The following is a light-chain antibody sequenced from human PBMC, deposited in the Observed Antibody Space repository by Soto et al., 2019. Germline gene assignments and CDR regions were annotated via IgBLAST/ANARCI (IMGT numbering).Light chain of an antibody. CDR3: SSYTDTSTPPSV. J-gene: IGLJ1*01. V-gene: IGLV2-14*01. CDR1: SNDVGGYNY. Sequence: QSALTQPASVSGSPGQSITISCTGTSNDVGGYNYVSWYQQHPGKAPKLMIYEVSNRPSGVPNRFSGSKSGNTASLTISGLQAEDEADYYCSSYTDTSTPPSVLGAGTKITVL. CDR2: EVS.